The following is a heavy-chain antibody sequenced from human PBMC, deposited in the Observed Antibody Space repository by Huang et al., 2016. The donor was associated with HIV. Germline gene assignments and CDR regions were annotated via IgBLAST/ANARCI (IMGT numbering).Heavy chain of an antibody. V-gene: IGHV3-74*03. CDR3: ARHRSSGGVEEAFDI. Sequence: EVQLVESGGGLVQPGGSLRFSCAASGLTFSSYWMHWVRQAPGKGLVVLSRINKDGSITTYADSVKGRITISRDNARNTMYLQMTTLSAGDTAVYYCARHRSSGGVEEAFDIWGPGTLVTVAS. D-gene: IGHD2-8*02. CDR1: GLTFSSYW. CDR2: INKDGSIT. J-gene: IGHJ3*02.